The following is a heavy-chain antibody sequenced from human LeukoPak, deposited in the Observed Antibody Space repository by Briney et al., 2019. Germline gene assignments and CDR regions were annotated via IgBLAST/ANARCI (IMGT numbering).Heavy chain of an antibody. CDR1: GFTFDDYG. D-gene: IGHD1-7*01. J-gene: IGHJ4*02. Sequence: PGGSLRLSCAAPGFTFDDYGMSWVRQAPGKGLEWVSGINWNGGSTGYADSVKGRFTISRDNAKNSRYLQMNSLRAEDTALYYCARAGLYNWNYEGTAYFDYWGQGTLVTVSS. CDR3: ARAGLYNWNYEGTAYFDY. V-gene: IGHV3-20*04. CDR2: INWNGGST.